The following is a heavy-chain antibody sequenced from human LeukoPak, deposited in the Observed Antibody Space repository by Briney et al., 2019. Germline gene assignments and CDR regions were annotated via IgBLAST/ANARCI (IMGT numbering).Heavy chain of an antibody. D-gene: IGHD6-13*01. V-gene: IGHV3-30-3*01. CDR1: GFTFSSYA. J-gene: IGHJ3*02. Sequence: GGSLRLSCAASGFTFSSYAMHWVRQAPGKGLEWVAVISYDGSNKYYADSVKGRFTISRDNSKNTLYLQMNSLRAEDTAVYYCARPLVRLAAAHPDAFDIWGQGTMVTVSS. CDR3: ARPLVRLAAAHPDAFDI. CDR2: ISYDGSNK.